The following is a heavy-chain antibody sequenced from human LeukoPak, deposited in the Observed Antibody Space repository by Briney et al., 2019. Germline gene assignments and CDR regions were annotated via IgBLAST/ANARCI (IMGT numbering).Heavy chain of an antibody. V-gene: IGHV3-20*04. J-gene: IGHJ4*02. CDR2: IGWNGLKT. CDR3: ARSVGASSEDY. Sequence: GGSLRLSCAASGFTFEDFAMAWVRQAPGKGLEWVSGIGWNGLKTGYGGSVKGRFTVTRDNAKNSLYLQMNNLRVEDTALYYCARSVGASSEDYWGQGTLVTVSS. D-gene: IGHD1-26*01. CDR1: GFTFEDFA.